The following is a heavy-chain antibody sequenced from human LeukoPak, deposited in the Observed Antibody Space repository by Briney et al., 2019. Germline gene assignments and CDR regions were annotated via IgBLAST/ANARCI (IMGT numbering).Heavy chain of an antibody. CDR3: AKEAMVRGVIAGDY. D-gene: IGHD3-10*01. CDR2: ISGSDGNT. V-gene: IGHV3-23*01. Sequence: GGSLRLSCAASGFTFCSYAMSWVPRAPGKGREWVSDISGSDGNTYYADSVKGRFTISRDNSKTTLYLQMNSLRAEDTAVYYCAKEAMVRGVIAGDYWGQGTLVTVSS. CDR1: GFTFCSYA. J-gene: IGHJ4*02.